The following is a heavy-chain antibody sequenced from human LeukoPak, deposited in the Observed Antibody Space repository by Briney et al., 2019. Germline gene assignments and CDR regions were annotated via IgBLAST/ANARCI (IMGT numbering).Heavy chain of an antibody. Sequence: PGGSLRLSCAASGFTFSNAWMSWVRQAPGKGLEWVGRIKSKTDGGTTDYAAPVKGRFTISRDDSKNTLYLQMNSLKTEDTAVYYCTTDPIVGATYDYWGQGTLVTVSS. V-gene: IGHV3-15*01. J-gene: IGHJ4*02. D-gene: IGHD1-26*01. CDR2: IKSKTDGGTT. CDR3: TTDPIVGATYDY. CDR1: GFTFSNAW.